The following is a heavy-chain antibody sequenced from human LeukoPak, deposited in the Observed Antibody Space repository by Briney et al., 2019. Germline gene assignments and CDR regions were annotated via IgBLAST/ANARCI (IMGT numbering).Heavy chain of an antibody. CDR3: ARDGRYCSAGSCYYYYGMDV. CDR2: ISSSGTTI. V-gene: IGHV3-11*01. CDR1: RFTFSDYY. J-gene: IGHJ6*02. D-gene: IGHD2-15*01. Sequence: GGSLRLSCAASRFTFSDYYMSWIRQAPGKGLEWVSYISSSGTTIYYADSVKGRFTISRDNAKNSLYLQMNSLRAEDTAVYYCARDGRYCSAGSCYYYYGMDVWGQGTTVTVSS.